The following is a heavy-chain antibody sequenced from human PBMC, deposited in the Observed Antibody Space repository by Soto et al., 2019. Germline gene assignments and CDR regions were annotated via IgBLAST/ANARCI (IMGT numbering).Heavy chain of an antibody. Sequence: QVQLQQWGAGLLKPSETLSLTCAVYGGSFSGYYWSWIRQPPGKGLEWIGEINHSGSTNYNPSLKSRVTIAVDTSKDHFTLKTSSVTAVDTAVFYCASVIPFSGMDVWGQGTTVTVSS. CDR3: ASVIPFSGMDV. CDR2: INHSGST. J-gene: IGHJ6*02. CDR1: GGSFSGYY. V-gene: IGHV4-34*01. D-gene: IGHD3-16*02.